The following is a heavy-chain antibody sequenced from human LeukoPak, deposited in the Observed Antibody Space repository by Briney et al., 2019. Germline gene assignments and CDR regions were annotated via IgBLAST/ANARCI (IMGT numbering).Heavy chain of an antibody. V-gene: IGHV4-34*01. J-gene: IGHJ4*02. CDR1: GGSISSHY. Sequence: PSETLSLTCTASGGSISSHYWSWIRQPPGKGLEWIGEINHSGSTNYNPSLKSRVTISVDTSKNQFSLKLSSVTAADTAVYYCAREGRSRNFDYWGQETLVTVSS. CDR3: AREGRSRNFDY. CDR2: INHSGST. D-gene: IGHD3-10*01.